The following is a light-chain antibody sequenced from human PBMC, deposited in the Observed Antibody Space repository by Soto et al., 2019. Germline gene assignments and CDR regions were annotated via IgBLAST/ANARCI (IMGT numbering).Light chain of an antibody. Sequence: IQITQSPSTLSSSAAERVTITCRASQSISSWLAWYQQRPGRAPKLLIYKASSLESGVPSRFSGSGSGTEFTLTISSLQPDDFATYYCQQYNSYSRTFGQGTKVDIK. V-gene: IGKV1-5*03. CDR1: QSISSW. CDR2: KAS. CDR3: QQYNSYSRT. J-gene: IGKJ1*01.